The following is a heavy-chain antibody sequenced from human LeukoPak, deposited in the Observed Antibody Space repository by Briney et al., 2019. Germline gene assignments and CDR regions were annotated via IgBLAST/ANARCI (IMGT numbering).Heavy chain of an antibody. CDR2: INPSGGST. CDR3: ARGYCSGGSCFYDAFDI. V-gene: IGHV1-46*01. D-gene: IGHD2-15*01. CDR1: GYTFTSYY. J-gene: IGHJ3*02. Sequence: GASVKVSCKASGYTFTSYYMHWVRQAPGQGLEWMGIINPSGGSTSYAQKFQGRVTMTRDMSTSTAYMELSSLRSEDTAVYYCARGYCSGGSCFYDAFDIWGQGTMVTVSS.